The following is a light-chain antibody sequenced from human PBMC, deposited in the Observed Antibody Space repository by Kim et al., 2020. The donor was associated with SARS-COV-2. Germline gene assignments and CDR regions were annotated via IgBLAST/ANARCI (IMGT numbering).Light chain of an antibody. CDR3: QQYNSYPYT. CDR1: ESISSW. Sequence: ASVEDRCTITCRASESISSWLAWYQQKPGKAPKLLIYKAASLESGVPSRFSGSGSGTEFTLTISSLQPDDFATYYCQQYNSYPYTFGQGTKLEI. V-gene: IGKV1-5*03. CDR2: KAA. J-gene: IGKJ2*01.